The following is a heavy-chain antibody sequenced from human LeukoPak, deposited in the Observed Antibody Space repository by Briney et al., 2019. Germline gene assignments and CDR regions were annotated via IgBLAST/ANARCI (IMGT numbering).Heavy chain of an antibody. CDR1: GGSMWSHS. CDR3: ARLINNDNSGDADTFDM. V-gene: IGHV4-59*11. CDR2: IDYSGST. D-gene: IGHD3-22*01. J-gene: IGHJ3*02. Sequence: SETLSLTCTVSGGSMWSHSWSWIRQTPGKGLEWIGYIDYSGSTRYNPSLQSRVTISVDTSKNQFSLKLTSVTATDTAVYYCARLINNDNSGDADTFDMWGQGTVVTVFS.